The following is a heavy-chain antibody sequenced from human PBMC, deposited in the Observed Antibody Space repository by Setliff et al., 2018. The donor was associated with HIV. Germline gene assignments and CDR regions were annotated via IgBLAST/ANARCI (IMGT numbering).Heavy chain of an antibody. CDR1: GGSFSGYY. Sequence: PSETLSLTCAVYGGSFSGYYWSWIRQPPGKGLEWIGEINHSGSTNYNPSLKSRVTISVDTSKNQFSLKMNSATAADTALYYCVRDAEGVAAGAIYSYMDVWGKGTTVTVSS. D-gene: IGHD2-8*01. CDR2: INHSGST. J-gene: IGHJ6*03. V-gene: IGHV4-34*01. CDR3: VRDAEGVAAGAIYSYMDV.